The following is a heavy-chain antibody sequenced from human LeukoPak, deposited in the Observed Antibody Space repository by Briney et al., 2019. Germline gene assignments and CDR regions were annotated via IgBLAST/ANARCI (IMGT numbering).Heavy chain of an antibody. CDR3: ARARGRSTAMDV. D-gene: IGHD3-16*01. CDR1: GDSISSGGYY. CDR2: IYYSGST. V-gene: IGHV4-30-4*08. J-gene: IGHJ6*04. Sequence: SQTLSLTCTVSGDSISSGGYYWNWVRQPPGKGLEWIVYIYYSGSTYYNPSLESRVTISTDKSKNQFSLKLNSVTAADTAVYFCARARGRSTAMDVWGKGTTVTVSS.